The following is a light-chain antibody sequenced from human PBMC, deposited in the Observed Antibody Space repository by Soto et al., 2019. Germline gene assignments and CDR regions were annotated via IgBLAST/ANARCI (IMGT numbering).Light chain of an antibody. V-gene: IGLV2-8*01. J-gene: IGLJ3*02. Sequence: QSALTQPPSASGSPGQSVTISCTGTSSDVGGYNYVSWYQQHPGKAPKLMIYEVTKRPSGVPDRFSGSKSVNTASLTVSGLQDEDEADYYCSSHAGINNVVFGGGTQLTVL. CDR1: SSDVGGYNY. CDR3: SSHAGINNVV. CDR2: EVT.